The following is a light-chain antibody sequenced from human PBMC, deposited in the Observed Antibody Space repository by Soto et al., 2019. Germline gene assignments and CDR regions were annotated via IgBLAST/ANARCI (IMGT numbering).Light chain of an antibody. CDR3: QQLNDYPLT. CDR2: VAS. J-gene: IGKJ4*01. CDR1: QGIRSY. V-gene: IGKV1-9*01. Sequence: IQLTQSPSSLSASVGDRVTITCRASQGIRSYLAWYQQRPGRAPNILIYVASTLQSGVPSRFRGSGSGTDFTLTISRLQPEDFDTYYCQQLNDYPLTFGGGTKVDIK.